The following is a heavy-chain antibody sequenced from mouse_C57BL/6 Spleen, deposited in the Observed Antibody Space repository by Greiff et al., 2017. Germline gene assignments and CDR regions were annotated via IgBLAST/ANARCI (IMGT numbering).Heavy chain of an antibody. Sequence: QVQLQQSGAELVRPGTSVKVSCKASGYAFTNYLIEWVKQRPGQGLEWIGVINPGSGGTNYNEKFKGKATLTADKSSSTAYMQLSSLTSADSAGYFCAKTGTPYYFDYWGQGTTLTVSS. CDR2: INPGSGGT. V-gene: IGHV1-54*01. J-gene: IGHJ2*01. D-gene: IGHD4-1*01. CDR1: GYAFTNYL. CDR3: AKTGTPYYFDY.